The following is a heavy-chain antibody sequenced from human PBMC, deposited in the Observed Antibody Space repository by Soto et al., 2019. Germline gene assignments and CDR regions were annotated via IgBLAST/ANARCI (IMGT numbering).Heavy chain of an antibody. CDR3: AREVAGTGAFDY. CDR2: IFDRGTT. J-gene: IGHJ4*02. V-gene: IGHV4-31*02. Sequence: QVQLEQSGPGLVKPSQTLSLTCDISAGSITSVNHYWSWIRQSPGEGLEWIGYIFDRGTTHYNPSLKSRVTITGDSSQTQFSLTIHSVTVADTAVYYCAREVAGTGAFDYWGRGTPVTVSS. D-gene: IGHD2-8*02. CDR1: AGSITSVNHY.